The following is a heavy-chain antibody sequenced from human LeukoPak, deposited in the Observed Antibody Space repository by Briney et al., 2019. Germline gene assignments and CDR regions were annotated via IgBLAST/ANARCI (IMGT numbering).Heavy chain of an antibody. D-gene: IGHD1-26*01. J-gene: IGHJ4*02. CDR2: LSYSNTTR. CDR1: GFTFSNSS. V-gene: IGHV3-48*04. Sequence: GGSLRLSCAASGFTFSNSSVNWVRQAPGKGLEWVSHLSYSNTTRYYADSVKGRFTISRDNAKNSLFLHMNSLRAEDTAVYYCTAGGATSFDYWGQGTLVTVSS. CDR3: TAGGATSFDY.